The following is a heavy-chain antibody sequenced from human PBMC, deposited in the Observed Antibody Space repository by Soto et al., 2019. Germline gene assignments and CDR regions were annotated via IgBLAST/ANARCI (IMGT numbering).Heavy chain of an antibody. D-gene: IGHD2-2*01. CDR1: GYTLTEIS. CDR3: ATLTPPRHLLSMRGDYYCYSGMDV. CDR2: FDPEDGET. V-gene: IGHV1-24*01. Sequence: QVQLVQSGAEVKKPGASVKVSCKVSGYTLTEISMHWVRQAPGKGLEWLGGFDPEDGETIYAQKFQGRVTMTEDTSTDTAYMALSSLRSEDTPVYYCATLTPPRHLLSMRGDYYCYSGMDVWGQGTTVSVSS. J-gene: IGHJ6*02.